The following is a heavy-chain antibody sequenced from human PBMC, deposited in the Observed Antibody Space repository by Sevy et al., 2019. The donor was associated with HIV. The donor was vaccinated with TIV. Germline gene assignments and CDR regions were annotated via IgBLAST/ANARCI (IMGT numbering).Heavy chain of an antibody. Sequence: GGSLRLSCAASGFTFSDYYMTWIRQAPGKGLEWVSYISSSGSTIYYADSVKGRFTISRDNAKNSLYLQMNRLRAEDTAVYYCAREDMATTRGPFDYWGQGTLVTVSS. CDR1: GFTFSDYY. V-gene: IGHV3-11*01. CDR2: ISSSGSTI. J-gene: IGHJ4*02. D-gene: IGHD5-12*01. CDR3: AREDMATTRGPFDY.